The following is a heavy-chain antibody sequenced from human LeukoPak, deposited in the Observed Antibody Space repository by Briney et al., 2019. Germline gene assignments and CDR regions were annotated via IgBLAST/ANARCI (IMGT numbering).Heavy chain of an antibody. Sequence: GGSLRLSCAASGFTFSSYGMHWVRQAPGKGLEWVAIIWCDGINKYYSDAVKGRFTISRDNSKNTLYLQMNSPRGEDTAVYYCAKVSYHYYGSGSYVLDYWGQGTLVTVSS. J-gene: IGHJ4*02. CDR2: IWCDGINK. CDR1: GFTFSSYG. CDR3: AKVSYHYYGSGSYVLDY. V-gene: IGHV3-33*06. D-gene: IGHD3-10*01.